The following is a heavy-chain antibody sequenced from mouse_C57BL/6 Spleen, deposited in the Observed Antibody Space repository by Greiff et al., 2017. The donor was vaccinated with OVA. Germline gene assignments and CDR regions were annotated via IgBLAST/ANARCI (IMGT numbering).Heavy chain of an antibody. CDR2: ISSGGSYT. V-gene: IGHV5-6*01. D-gene: IGHD2-4*01. CDR3: ARQGYDYGGFAY. Sequence: EVMLVESGGDLVKPGGSLKLSCAASGFTFSSYGMSWVRQTPDKRLEWVATISSGGSYTYYPDSVKGRFTISRDNAKNTLYLQMSSLKSEDTAMYYCARQGYDYGGFAYWGQGTLVTVSA. J-gene: IGHJ3*01. CDR1: GFTFSSYG.